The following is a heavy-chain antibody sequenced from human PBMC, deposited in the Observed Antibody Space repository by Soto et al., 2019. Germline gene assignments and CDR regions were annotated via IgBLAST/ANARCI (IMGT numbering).Heavy chain of an antibody. V-gene: IGHV3-33*01. CDR2: IWYDGSNK. D-gene: IGHD3-10*01. J-gene: IGHJ3*02. CDR3: ARGQRITMVRGVIIDAFVI. CDR1: GFTFSSYG. Sequence: PGGSLRLSCAASGFTFSSYGMHWVRQAPGKGLEWVAVIWYDGSNKYYADSVKGRFTISRDNSKNTLYLQMNSLRAEDTAVYYCARGQRITMVRGVIIDAFVIWGQGTMVTASS.